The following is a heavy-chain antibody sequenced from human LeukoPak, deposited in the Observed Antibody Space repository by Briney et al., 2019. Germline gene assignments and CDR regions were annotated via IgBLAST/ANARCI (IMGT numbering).Heavy chain of an antibody. J-gene: IGHJ5*02. V-gene: IGHV4-38-2*02. CDR1: GYSISSGYY. CDR2: IYHSGST. Sequence: PSETLSLTCTVSGYSISSGYYWGWIRQPPGKGLEWIGSIYHSGSTYYNPSLKSRVTISVDTSNNQFSLKLISVTAADTAVYYCARQTVGGGLLDWFDPWGQGTLVTVSS. D-gene: IGHD2-15*01. CDR3: ARQTVGGGLLDWFDP.